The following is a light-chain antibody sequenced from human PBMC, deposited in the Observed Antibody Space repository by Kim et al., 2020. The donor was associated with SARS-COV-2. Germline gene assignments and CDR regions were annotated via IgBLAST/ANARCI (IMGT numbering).Light chain of an antibody. Sequence: VSPGERATLHCRASQSVSSRLAWYQQKPGQAPRLLIYGTSTRAAGIPARFSGSGSGTEFTLTINSLQSEDFAIYYCQQYNNWPPYTFGQGTKLEI. V-gene: IGKV3-15*01. CDR2: GTS. CDR3: QQYNNWPPYT. CDR1: QSVSSR. J-gene: IGKJ2*01.